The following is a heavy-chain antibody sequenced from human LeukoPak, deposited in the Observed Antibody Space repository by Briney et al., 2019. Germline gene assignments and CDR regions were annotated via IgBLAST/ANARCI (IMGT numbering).Heavy chain of an antibody. CDR3: ARKEATISAFDI. V-gene: IGHV6-1*01. D-gene: IGHD5-24*01. CDR1: GDSFSSNSAA. CDR2: TYYRSKWYN. J-gene: IGHJ3*02. Sequence: SQTLTLTCAISGDSFSSNSAAWNWIRQSPSRGLEWLVRTYYRSKWYNDYALSVKSRITINPDTSKNQFSLQLNSVTPEDTAVYFCARKEATISAFDIWGQGTMVTVSA.